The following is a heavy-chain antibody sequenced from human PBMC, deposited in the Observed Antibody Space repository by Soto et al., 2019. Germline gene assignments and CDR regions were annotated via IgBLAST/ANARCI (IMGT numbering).Heavy chain of an antibody. J-gene: IGHJ3*02. CDR3: ATWHLREHAYDI. CDR2: VYDLDGT. D-gene: IGHD5-12*01. V-gene: IGHV3-53*01. Sequence: GGSLRLSCEASGFTFTTYWMGWVRQIPGKGPEWLSGVYDLDGTYYADSVRGRFTTSIDSSRTTVYLQMRDLRPEDTALYFCATWHLREHAYDIWGQGTMVTVSS. CDR1: GFTFTTYW.